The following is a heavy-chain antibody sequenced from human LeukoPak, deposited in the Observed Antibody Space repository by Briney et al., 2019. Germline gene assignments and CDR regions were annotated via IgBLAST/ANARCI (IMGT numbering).Heavy chain of an antibody. J-gene: IGHJ6*03. V-gene: IGHV4-34*01. CDR3: ARGIYCSGGSCYSVRDYYYMDV. CDR1: GGSFSGYY. CDR2: INHSGST. D-gene: IGHD2-15*01. Sequence: SETLSLTCAVYGGSFSGYYWSWIRQPPGKGLEWIGEINHSGSTNYNPSLKSRVTISVDTSKNQLSLKLSSVTAADTAVYYCARGIYCSGGSCYSVRDYYYMDVWGKGTTVTVSS.